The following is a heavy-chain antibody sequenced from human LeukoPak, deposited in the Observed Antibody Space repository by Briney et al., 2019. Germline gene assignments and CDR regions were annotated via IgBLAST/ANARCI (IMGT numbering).Heavy chain of an antibody. CDR3: ARVGDHFRWYLDL. J-gene: IGHJ2*01. D-gene: IGHD3-3*02. V-gene: IGHV3-53*01. CDR1: GFTVSTNY. CDR2: LYSGSST. Sequence: GGSLRLSCAASGFTVSTNYMNWVRQAPGKGLEWVSILYSGSSTYYADSVEGRFTISRDSSKNTLFLQMNDLRAEDTAVYYCARVGDHFRWYLDLWGRGSLATVSS.